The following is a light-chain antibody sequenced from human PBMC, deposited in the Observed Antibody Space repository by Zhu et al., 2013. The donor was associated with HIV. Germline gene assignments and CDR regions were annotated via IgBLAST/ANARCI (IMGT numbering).Light chain of an antibody. CDR3: QSYDTSLSGHVV. Sequence: QSVITQPASASGPPGQRVTISCTGSSSNIGAGYDVHWYQQLPGTAPKLLIYANTNRPSGVPDRFSGSKSGTSASLAITGLQAEDEADYYCQSYDTSLSGHVVFGGGTKLTVL. CDR1: SSNIGAGYD. CDR2: ANT. J-gene: IGLJ2*01. V-gene: IGLV1-40*01.